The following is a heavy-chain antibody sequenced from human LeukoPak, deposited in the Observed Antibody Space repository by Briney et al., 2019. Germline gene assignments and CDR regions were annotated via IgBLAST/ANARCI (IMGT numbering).Heavy chain of an antibody. CDR3: SRRRIDCSSTSCYVDY. CDR2: MNPNSGDT. V-gene: IGHV1-2*02. J-gene: IGHJ4*02. CDR1: GYTFTGYY. Sequence: ASVKVSCKASGYTFTGYYIHWMRQAPGQGLEWMGWMNPNSGDTSYAQKFQGRVTMTRDTPISTAYMELSRLRSDVTAVYYCSRRRIDCSSTSCYVDYWGQGTLVTVSS. D-gene: IGHD2-2*01.